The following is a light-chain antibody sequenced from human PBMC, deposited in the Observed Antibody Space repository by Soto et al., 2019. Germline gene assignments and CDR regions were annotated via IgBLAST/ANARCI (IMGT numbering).Light chain of an antibody. CDR2: DAS. V-gene: IGKV1D-13*01. Sequence: IQLTQSPSSLSSSVGDRVTITCRAGQDISSALAWYQQKPGKAPKLLLYDASSLVAGVPSRFSGSGSGTDFTLSITSLQPEDFATYYCQQFNDFPLTSGGGTKVQIK. CDR3: QQFNDFPLT. J-gene: IGKJ4*01. CDR1: QDISSA.